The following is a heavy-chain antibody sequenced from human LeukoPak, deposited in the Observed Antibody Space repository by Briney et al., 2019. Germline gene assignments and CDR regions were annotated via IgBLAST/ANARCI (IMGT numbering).Heavy chain of an antibody. J-gene: IGHJ4*02. Sequence: GGSLRLSCAASGFTFSIYGMGWVRQAPGKGLEWVSSISDNGGNTYYADSAKGRFTISRDNSKNTLYLQMNSLRAEDTAVYYCAKAGAVVVVAAKYFDYWGQGTLVTVSS. D-gene: IGHD2-15*01. V-gene: IGHV3-23*01. CDR1: GFTFSIYG. CDR3: AKAGAVVVVAAKYFDY. CDR2: ISDNGGNT.